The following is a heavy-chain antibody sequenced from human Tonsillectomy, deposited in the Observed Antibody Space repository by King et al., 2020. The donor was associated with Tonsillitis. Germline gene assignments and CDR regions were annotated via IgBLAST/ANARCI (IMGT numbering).Heavy chain of an antibody. CDR3: ARVNYGGNPWVGYYFDN. CDR2: IYYSGST. Sequence: QLQESGPGLVKPSQTLSLTCTVSGGSISSGGYYWSWIRQHPGKGLEWIGYIYYSGSTYYNPSLKSRVTISVDTSKNQFSLKLSSWTAADTAVYYCARVNYGGNPWVGYYFDNWGQGTLVTVSS. CDR1: GGSISSGGYY. J-gene: IGHJ4*02. D-gene: IGHD4-23*01. V-gene: IGHV4-31*03.